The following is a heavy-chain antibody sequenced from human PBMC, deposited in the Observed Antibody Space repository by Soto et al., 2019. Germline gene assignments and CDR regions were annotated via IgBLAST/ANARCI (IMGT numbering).Heavy chain of an antibody. D-gene: IGHD3-9*01. CDR3: ARDRYGGFDD. Sequence: PSETLSLTCSVSGGSINSKSYFWGWIRQTPGKGLEWIASINYVGKTYYSPSLKSRLAISVDTSKNQFSLRLSSVTAADTAVYYCARDRYGGFDDWGLGTLVTVSS. CDR1: GGSINSKSYF. V-gene: IGHV4-39*02. J-gene: IGHJ4*02. CDR2: INYVGKT.